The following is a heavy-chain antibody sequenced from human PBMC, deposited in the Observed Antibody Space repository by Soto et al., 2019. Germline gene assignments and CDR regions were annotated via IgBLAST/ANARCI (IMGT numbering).Heavy chain of an antibody. CDR3: ASPGGSYYGGVFF. V-gene: IGHV1-69*13. CDR2: IIPIFGTA. D-gene: IGHD1-26*01. Sequence: GASVKVSCKASGGTFSSYAISWVRQAPGQGLEWMGGIIPIFGTADYAQKFQGRVTITADESTSTAYMELNSLRSEDTAVYYCASPGGSYYGGVFFWGQGTVVTVSS. CDR1: GGTFSSYA. J-gene: IGHJ4*02.